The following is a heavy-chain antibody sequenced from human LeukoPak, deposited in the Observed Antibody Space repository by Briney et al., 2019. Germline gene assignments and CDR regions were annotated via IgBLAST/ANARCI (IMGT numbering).Heavy chain of an antibody. CDR1: GGSIKRSSYY. V-gene: IGHV4-39*01. CDR3: ARQPPYSSTFDV. Sequence: KTSETLSLTCTVSGGSIKRSSYYWAWIRQTPGKGMEWIGSMHPSESTYYNPPLRSRVTISVDTSKNQFSLSLTSVTAADRAVYYCARQPPYSSTFDVWGQGTMVSVSS. D-gene: IGHD2-21*01. CDR2: MHPSEST. J-gene: IGHJ3*01.